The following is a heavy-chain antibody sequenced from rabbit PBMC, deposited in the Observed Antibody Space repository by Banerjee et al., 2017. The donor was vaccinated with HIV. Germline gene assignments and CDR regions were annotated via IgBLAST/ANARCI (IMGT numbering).Heavy chain of an antibody. Sequence: QSLEESGGDLVKPGASLTLTCTASGFSFSSNIFMCWVRQAPGKGLEWIACIYAGSSGNTWYASWAKGRFTISKTSSTTVTLQMTSLTAADTATYFCARGVGGNVWGDLWGQGTLVTVS. CDR1: GFSFSSNIF. J-gene: IGHJ3*01. V-gene: IGHV1S40*01. D-gene: IGHD4-1*01. CDR2: IYAGSSGNT. CDR3: ARGVGGNVWGDL.